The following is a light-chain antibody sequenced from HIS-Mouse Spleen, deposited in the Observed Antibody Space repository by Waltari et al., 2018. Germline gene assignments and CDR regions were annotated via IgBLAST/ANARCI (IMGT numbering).Light chain of an antibody. V-gene: IGLV2-14*03. Sequence: QSALTQPASVSGSPGQSITISCTGTGSAAGGYNYVSWYQQHPGKAPKLMIYDVSNRPSGVSNRFSGSKSGNTASLTISGLQAEDEADYYCSSYTSSSTLVFGTGTKVTVL. CDR1: GSAAGGYNY. J-gene: IGLJ1*01. CDR2: DVS. CDR3: SSYTSSSTLV.